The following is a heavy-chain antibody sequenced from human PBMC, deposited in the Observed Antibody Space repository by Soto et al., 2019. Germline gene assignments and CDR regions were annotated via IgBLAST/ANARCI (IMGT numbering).Heavy chain of an antibody. V-gene: IGHV3-33*08. CDR3: ARDLWFGELHYYYYGMDV. J-gene: IGHJ6*02. CDR1: GFTFSSYW. CDR2: IWYDGSNK. D-gene: IGHD3-10*01. Sequence: PGGSLRLSCAASGFTFSSYWMHWVRQAPGKGLVWVAVIWYDGSNKYYADSVKGRFTISRDNSKNTLYLQMNSLRAEDTAVYYCARDLWFGELHYYYYGMDVWGQGTTVTVSS.